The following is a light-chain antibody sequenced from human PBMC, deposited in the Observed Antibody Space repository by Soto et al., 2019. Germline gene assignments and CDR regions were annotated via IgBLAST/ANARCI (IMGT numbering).Light chain of an antibody. CDR1: KLGDKY. Sequence: ELTQPPSVSVSPGQTASITCSGDKLGDKYACWYQQKPGQSPVLVIYQDSKRPSGIPERFSGSNSGNTATLTISGTQAMDEADYYCQAWDSSPVVFGGGTKVTVL. CDR3: QAWDSSPVV. J-gene: IGLJ2*01. V-gene: IGLV3-1*01. CDR2: QDS.